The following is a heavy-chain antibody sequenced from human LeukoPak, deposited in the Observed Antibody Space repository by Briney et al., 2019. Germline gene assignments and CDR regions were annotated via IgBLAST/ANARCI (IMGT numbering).Heavy chain of an antibody. D-gene: IGHD4-23*01. J-gene: IGHJ6*03. CDR3: ARGRGGVTCYYYNYMDV. V-gene: IGHV4-31*03. Sequence: SQTLSLTCTVSGGSIKSGDYYWSWIRQHPGKGLEWIGYIYSSGSTYYNPSLNSRGTISGDTSKNQFSLKLSSVTAADTAVYYCARGRGGVTCYYYNYMDVWGKGTTVTVSS. CDR1: GGSIKSGDYY. CDR2: IYSSGST.